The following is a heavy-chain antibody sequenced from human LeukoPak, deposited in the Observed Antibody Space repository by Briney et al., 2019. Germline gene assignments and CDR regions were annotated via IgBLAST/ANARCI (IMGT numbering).Heavy chain of an antibody. J-gene: IGHJ6*02. CDR1: GFTFNTHG. CDR2: INSDGSST. CDR3: ARAPDTAMVPHYYYYYGMDV. Sequence: GGSLRLSCVASGFTFNTHGMHWVRQAPGKGLVWVSRINSDGSSTSYADSVKGRFTISRDNAKNTLYLQMNSLRAEDTAVYYCARAPDTAMVPHYYYYYGMDVWGQGTTVTVSS. V-gene: IGHV3-74*01. D-gene: IGHD5-18*01.